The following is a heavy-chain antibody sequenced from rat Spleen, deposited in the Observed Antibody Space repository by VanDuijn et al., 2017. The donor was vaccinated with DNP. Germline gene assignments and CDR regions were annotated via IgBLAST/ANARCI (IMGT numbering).Heavy chain of an antibody. CDR1: GFTFSDYY. Sequence: EVQLVESGGGLVQPGRSLKLSCAASGFTFSDYYMAWVRQAPGKGLEWVATINTSGGTTYYADSVKGRFTISRDDAKDTLSLQMNSLRSEDTATYYCARPDYYDGSYPHYWGQGVMVTVSS. CDR2: INTSGGTT. CDR3: ARPDYYDGSYPHY. V-gene: IGHV5-25*01. D-gene: IGHD1-12*02. J-gene: IGHJ2*01.